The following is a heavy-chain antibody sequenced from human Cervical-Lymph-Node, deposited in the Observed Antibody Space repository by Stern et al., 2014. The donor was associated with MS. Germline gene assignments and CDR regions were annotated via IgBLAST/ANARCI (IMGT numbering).Heavy chain of an antibody. D-gene: IGHD1-26*01. CDR2: IYYSGST. CDR1: GGSITTYY. CDR3: ARHRGRMWYFDL. Sequence: QVQLQESGPGLVKASETLSLTCTVSGGSITTYYWSWIRQPPGKGLEWIGYIYYSGSTNYNPSLKSRVTISVDMSNNQFSPNLTSVTAADTAVYYCARHRGRMWYFDLWGRGTLVTVSS. J-gene: IGHJ2*01. V-gene: IGHV4-59*08.